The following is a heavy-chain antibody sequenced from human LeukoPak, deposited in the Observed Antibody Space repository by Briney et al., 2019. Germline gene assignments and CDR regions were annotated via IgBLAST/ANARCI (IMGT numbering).Heavy chain of an antibody. CDR2: IRYSGST. CDR1: GGSISSYY. D-gene: IGHD3-16*01. J-gene: IGHJ5*02. Sequence: SETLSLTCTVSGGSISSYYWNWIRQPPGKGLEWMGYIRYSGSTNSNPSLESRVTISVDSSKNQFSLKLTSLTAADTAVYYCARGGDRFDPWGQGTLVTVSS. CDR3: ARGGDRFDP. V-gene: IGHV4-59*01.